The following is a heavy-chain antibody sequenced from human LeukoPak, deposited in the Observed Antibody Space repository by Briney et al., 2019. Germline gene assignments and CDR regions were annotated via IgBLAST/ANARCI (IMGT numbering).Heavy chain of an antibody. Sequence: GASVKVSCKASGGTFSSYAISWVRQAPGQGLEWMGWINPNSGGTNYAQKFQGRVTMTRDTSISTAYMELSRLRSDDTAVYYCARDRAGYCSSRSCSQGGFDFWGQGTMVTVSS. J-gene: IGHJ3*01. CDR2: INPNSGGT. D-gene: IGHD2-2*01. CDR1: GGTFSSYA. CDR3: ARDRAGYCSSRSCSQGGFDF. V-gene: IGHV1-2*02.